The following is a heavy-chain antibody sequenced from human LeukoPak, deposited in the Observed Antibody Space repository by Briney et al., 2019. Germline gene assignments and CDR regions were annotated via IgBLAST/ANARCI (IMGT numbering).Heavy chain of an antibody. CDR3: AKDLTGAYCSDY. J-gene: IGHJ4*02. CDR2: IQYGGSEK. CDR1: GFIFSSHA. Sequence: PGGSLRLSCAASGFIFSSHAMHWVRQAPGKGLEWVAVIQYGGSEKRYADSVKGRFTVSRDNSKSTLYLQMDSLTAEDTAVYHCAKDLTGAYCSDYWGQGTLVTVSS. D-gene: IGHD3-9*01. V-gene: IGHV3-30-3*01.